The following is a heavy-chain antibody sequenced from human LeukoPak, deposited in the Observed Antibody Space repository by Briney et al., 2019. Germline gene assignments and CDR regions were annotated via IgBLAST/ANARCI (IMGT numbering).Heavy chain of an antibody. Sequence: PSETLSLTCAVSGYSISSGYYWGWIRQPPGKGLEWIGSIYHSGSTYYNPSLKSRVTISVDTSKNQFSLKLSSVTAADTAVYYCVRDLRRIYGSGARQYSSGWYYFDYWGQGTLVTVSS. J-gene: IGHJ4*02. D-gene: IGHD6-19*01. CDR2: IYHSGST. CDR1: GYSISSGYY. V-gene: IGHV4-38-2*02. CDR3: VRDLRRIYGSGARQYSSGWYYFDY.